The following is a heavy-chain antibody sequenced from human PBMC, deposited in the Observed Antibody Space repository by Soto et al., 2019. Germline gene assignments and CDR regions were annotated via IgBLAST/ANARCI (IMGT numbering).Heavy chain of an antibody. D-gene: IGHD1-26*01. CDR2: IFWNDER. V-gene: IGHV2-26*01. CDR3: ARALREGLPIYYFDS. CDR1: GFSLSKASMG. J-gene: IGHJ4*02. Sequence: QVTLKESGPVLVKPTETLTLTCTVSGFSLSKASMGVSWIRQPPGKALEWLAHIFWNDERSHNTSLKSRLTISRDPSKSQVVLTMTNVDPVDTGTYFCARALREGLPIYYFDSWGQGTLVTVSS.